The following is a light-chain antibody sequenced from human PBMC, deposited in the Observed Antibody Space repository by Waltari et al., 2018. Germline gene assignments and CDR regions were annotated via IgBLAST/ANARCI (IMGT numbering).Light chain of an antibody. V-gene: IGKV3-15*01. CDR2: GES. CDR3: QQYNTWPPST. J-gene: IGKJ2*02. CDR1: HYISNN. Sequence: EIVMTQSPVALSVSQGDRATLSCTASHYISNNLAWYQHKPAPHPRLLISGESTMATGVPARFSSSGSGTEFSLTISSLQSDDSAIYFCQQYNTWPPSTFGQGTKLEIK.